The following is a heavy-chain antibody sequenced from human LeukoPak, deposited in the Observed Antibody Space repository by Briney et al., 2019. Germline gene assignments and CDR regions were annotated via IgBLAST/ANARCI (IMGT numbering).Heavy chain of an antibody. D-gene: IGHD3-22*01. CDR2: INHSGST. CDR3: ARVGYDRRRTH. CDR1: GGSISRSNW. J-gene: IGHJ1*01. Sequence: PSETLSLTCAVSGGSISRSNWWSWVRQPPGKGLEWIGEINHSGSTNYNPSLKSRVTISVDTSKNQFSLKLSSVTAADTAVYYCARVGYDRRRTHWGQGTLVTVSS. V-gene: IGHV4-4*02.